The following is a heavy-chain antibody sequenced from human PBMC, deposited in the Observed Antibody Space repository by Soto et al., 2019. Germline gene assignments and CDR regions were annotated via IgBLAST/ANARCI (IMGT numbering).Heavy chain of an antibody. Sequence: GSPVKVSCKDSGLMIASSSGRLWRQARGQRLEWIGWITVGTGNTNYAQKFQERVSITRDMSTSTAYMELSNLRSDDTAVYYCAAGDSSGYYGGWGQGTQVTVSS. CDR3: AAGDSSGYYGG. CDR1: GLMIASSS. J-gene: IGHJ4*02. V-gene: IGHV1-58*01. D-gene: IGHD3-22*01. CDR2: ITVGTGNT.